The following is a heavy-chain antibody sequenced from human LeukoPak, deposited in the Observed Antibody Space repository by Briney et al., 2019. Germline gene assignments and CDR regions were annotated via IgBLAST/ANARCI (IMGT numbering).Heavy chain of an antibody. J-gene: IGHJ5*02. CDR2: NNPNSGGT. Sequence: ASVKVSCKASGYTFTGYYMHWVRQAPGQGLEWMGWNNPNSGGTNYAQKFQGRVTMTRDTSISTAYMELSRLRSDDTAVYYCARGYCSSTSCFGFDPWAREPWSPSPQ. CDR3: ARGYCSSTSCFGFDP. D-gene: IGHD2-2*01. CDR1: GYTFTGYY. V-gene: IGHV1-2*02.